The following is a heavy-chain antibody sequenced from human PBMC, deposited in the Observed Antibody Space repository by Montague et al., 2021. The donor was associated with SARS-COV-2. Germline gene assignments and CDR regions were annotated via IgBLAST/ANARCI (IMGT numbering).Heavy chain of an antibody. V-gene: IGHV3-23*03. CDR1: GFTFSNSP. J-gene: IGHJ5*02. CDR3: AKVGDILAGYSLINLDA. Sequence: SLRLSCEASGFTFSNSPMSLVRQAPGKGLDWVSVIHSAGRGTYYADSXQGRFTISRDNLKNTVYLQMNSLRDVDTALYYCAKVGDILAGYSLINLDAWGQGTLVVVSS. CDR2: IHSAGRGT. D-gene: IGHD3-9*01.